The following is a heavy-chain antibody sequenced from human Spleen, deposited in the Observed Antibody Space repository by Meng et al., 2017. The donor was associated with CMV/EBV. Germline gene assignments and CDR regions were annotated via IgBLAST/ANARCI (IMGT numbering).Heavy chain of an antibody. V-gene: IGHV4-59*01. D-gene: IGHD3-3*01. CDR2: IYYSGST. CDR3: ARARITIFGVEPNWFDP. CDR1: GGSISSYY. Sequence: SETLSLTCTVSGGSISSYYWSWIRQPPGKGLEWIGYIYYSGSTNYNPSLKSRVTISVDTSKNQFSLKLSSVTAADTAVYYCARARITIFGVEPNWFDPWGQGTLVTVSS. J-gene: IGHJ5*02.